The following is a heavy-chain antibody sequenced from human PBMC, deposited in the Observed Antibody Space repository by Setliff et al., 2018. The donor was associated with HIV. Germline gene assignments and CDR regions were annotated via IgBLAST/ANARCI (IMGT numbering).Heavy chain of an antibody. CDR2: VYYTGKT. D-gene: IGHD3-10*01. CDR3: AGETALTGDSH. V-gene: IGHV4-31*03. Sequence: SETLSLTCSVSGVSIVSGGFYYNWIRQQPGKGLEWLGTVYYTGKTYYNPTLQSRLIMSADTSKNQVYLKMTSVTAADTAVYYCAGETALTGDSHWGQGSQVTVSS. CDR1: GVSIVSGGFY. J-gene: IGHJ4*02.